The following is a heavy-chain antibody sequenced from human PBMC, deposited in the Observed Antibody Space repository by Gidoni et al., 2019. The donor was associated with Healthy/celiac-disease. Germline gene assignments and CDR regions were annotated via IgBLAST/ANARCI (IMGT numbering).Heavy chain of an antibody. V-gene: IGHV4-39*01. D-gene: IGHD3-22*01. CDR2: IYYSGST. CDR1: GGSISSSSYY. J-gene: IGHJ6*02. CDR3: ARRREYYDSKGAEYYYYGMDV. Sequence: QLQLQESGPGLVKPSETLSLTCTVSGGSISSSSYYWGRIRQPPGKGLEWIGSIYYSGSTYYNPSLKSRVTISVDTSKNQCSLKLSSVTAADTAVYYCARRREYYDSKGAEYYYYGMDVWGQGTTVTVSS.